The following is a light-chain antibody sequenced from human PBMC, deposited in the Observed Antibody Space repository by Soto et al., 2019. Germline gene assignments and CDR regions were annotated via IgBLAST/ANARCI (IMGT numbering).Light chain of an antibody. CDR2: TAS. V-gene: IGKV1-27*01. CDR1: QGINNF. J-gene: IGKJ1*01. CDR3: QRYNFAPWT. Sequence: DIQMTQSPSSLSASVGDRVTITCRASQGINNFLAWYQQKPGKLPKLLIYTASTGESGVPSRFSGSGSGTDFILTITKLQPEYVVYYYRQRYNFAPWTFGQGTKVEIK.